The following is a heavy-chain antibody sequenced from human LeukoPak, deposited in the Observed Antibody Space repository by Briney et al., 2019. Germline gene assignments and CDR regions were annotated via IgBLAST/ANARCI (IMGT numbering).Heavy chain of an antibody. CDR3: ARVYSDLVRLDP. D-gene: IGHD2-21*01. V-gene: IGHV4-59*01. J-gene: IGHJ5*02. Sequence: SETLSLTCTVSGGSISGFYWTWIRQPPGKGLEYIGYMYYSGTTNYNPSLMSRITLSLDTSKNHFSLKLTSVTAADMAVYYCARVYSDLVRLDPWGQGTLVTVSS. CDR2: MYYSGTT. CDR1: GGSISGFY.